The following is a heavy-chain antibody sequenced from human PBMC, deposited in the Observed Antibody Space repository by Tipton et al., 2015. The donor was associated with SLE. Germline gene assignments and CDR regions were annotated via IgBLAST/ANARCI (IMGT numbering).Heavy chain of an antibody. CDR3: AEGGPLWFGDRLLSSFEF. V-gene: IGHV3-48*01. CDR1: GFTFSSYT. D-gene: IGHD3-10*01. J-gene: IGHJ4*02. Sequence: SLRLSCVASGFTFSSYTMNWVRQAPGKGLEWVSYIGSGGGTIYYADSVKGRFSISRDNAKNTLYLQMNSLRGEDTAVYYCAEGGPLWFGDRLLSSFEFWGQGALVTVSS. CDR2: IGSGGGTI.